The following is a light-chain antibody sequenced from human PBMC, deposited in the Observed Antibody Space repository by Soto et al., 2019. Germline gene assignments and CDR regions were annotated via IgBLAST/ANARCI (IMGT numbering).Light chain of an antibody. CDR2: EVS. Sequence: QSAPTQPPSASGSPGQSATISCTGTSSDVGAYNYVSWYQQYPGKAPKLIIYEVSKRPSGVPNRFSGSKPGNTASLTVSGLQPEDEADYYCSSYAGSSTWVFGGGTKLTVL. CDR1: SSDVGAYNY. V-gene: IGLV2-8*01. J-gene: IGLJ2*01. CDR3: SSYAGSSTWV.